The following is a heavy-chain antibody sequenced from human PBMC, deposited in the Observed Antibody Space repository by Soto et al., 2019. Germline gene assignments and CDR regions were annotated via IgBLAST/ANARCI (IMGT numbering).Heavy chain of an antibody. CDR3: AAELIVRGPDY. V-gene: IGHV3-33*01. D-gene: IGHD2-21*01. J-gene: IGHJ4*02. Sequence: QTGGSLRLSCAASGFTFSSYGMHWVRQAPGKGLEWVAVIFYDGINKYYADSVKGRFTISRDNSKNTLYLQMNSLRAEDTAVYYCAAELIVRGPDYWGQGTLVTVSS. CDR2: IFYDGINK. CDR1: GFTFSSYG.